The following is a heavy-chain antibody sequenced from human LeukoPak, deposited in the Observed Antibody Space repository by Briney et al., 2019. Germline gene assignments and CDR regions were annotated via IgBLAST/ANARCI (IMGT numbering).Heavy chain of an antibody. CDR2: ITSDGTTR. Sequence: GGSLRLSCAASGFTFRNYWMQWVRQAPGKGLVWVSHITSDGTTRTYADSVKGRFTISRDNAKNTLYLQMNSLRAEDTAVYYCVRENYGVDYWGQGTLVTVSS. J-gene: IGHJ4*02. D-gene: IGHD3-10*01. CDR1: GFTFRNYW. V-gene: IGHV3-74*01. CDR3: VRENYGVDY.